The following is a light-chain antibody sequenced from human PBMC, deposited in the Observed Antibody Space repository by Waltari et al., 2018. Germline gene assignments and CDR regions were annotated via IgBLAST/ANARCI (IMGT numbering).Light chain of an antibody. CDR3: QALGSNRWV. CDR2: QDI. CDR1: ILGRKS. V-gene: IGLV3-1*01. J-gene: IGLJ3*02. Sequence: SYELTQPPSVSVSRGQTASITCSGDILGRKSASWYQHKAGQSPLLVIYQDITRPSGIPERFSGSKSGNTATLTISGTQAMDDADYYCQALGSNRWVFGGGTKLTVL.